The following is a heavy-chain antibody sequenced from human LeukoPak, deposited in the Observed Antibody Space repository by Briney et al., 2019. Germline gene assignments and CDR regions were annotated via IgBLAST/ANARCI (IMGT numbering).Heavy chain of an antibody. CDR1: GYTLTGYY. Sequence: ASVKVSCKASGYTLTGYYMHWVRQAPGQGLEWMGWINPNSGGTNYAQKFQGWVTMTRDTSISTAYMELSRLRSDDTAVYYCARVEVKQWLVHAYFDYWGQGTLVTVSS. CDR3: ARVEVKQWLVHAYFDY. V-gene: IGHV1-2*04. CDR2: INPNSGGT. D-gene: IGHD6-19*01. J-gene: IGHJ4*02.